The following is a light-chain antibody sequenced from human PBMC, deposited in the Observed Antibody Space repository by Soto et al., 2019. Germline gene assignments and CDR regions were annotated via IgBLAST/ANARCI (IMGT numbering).Light chain of an antibody. CDR2: EVS. J-gene: IGLJ2*01. CDR3: SSYTSSGALVL. CDR1: SSDVGGYNY. V-gene: IGLV2-14*01. Sequence: QSALTQPVSVSGSPGQSITISCTGTSSDVGGYNYVSWYQQHPGKAPKLMIYEVSNRPSGVSNRFSGSKSGNTASLTISGLQAEDEADYYCSSYTSSGALVLFGGGTKLTVL.